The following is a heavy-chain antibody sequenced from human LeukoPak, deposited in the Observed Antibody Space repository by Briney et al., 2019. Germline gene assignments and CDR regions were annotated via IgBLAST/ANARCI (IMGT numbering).Heavy chain of an antibody. V-gene: IGHV3-74*01. J-gene: IGHJ1*01. CDR2: IKSDGKT. Sequence: GGSLRLSCAASGFTFSGYWMHWVRQAPGKGLVWVSRIKSDGKTNYADSVKGRFTISRDNAKNTVSLQMNSLRAEDTGVYHCARAPSEIGGYYPEYFRHWGQGTLVTVSS. CDR1: GFTFSGYW. D-gene: IGHD3-22*01. CDR3: ARAPSEIGGYYPEYFRH.